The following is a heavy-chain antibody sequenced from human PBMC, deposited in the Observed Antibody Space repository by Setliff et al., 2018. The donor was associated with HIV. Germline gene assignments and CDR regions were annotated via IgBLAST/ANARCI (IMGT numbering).Heavy chain of an antibody. Sequence: VKVSCKASGYTFSTYSIHWVRQAPGQRLEWMGWINPGSGNTQYSQKLQGRITITRDSSASTVYLELSSLRFGDTAVYYCARVYCSGGACYSLNSWGQGALVTVSS. CDR3: ARVYCSGGACYSLNS. CDR1: GYTFSTYS. D-gene: IGHD2-15*01. J-gene: IGHJ4*02. V-gene: IGHV1-3*01. CDR2: INPGSGNT.